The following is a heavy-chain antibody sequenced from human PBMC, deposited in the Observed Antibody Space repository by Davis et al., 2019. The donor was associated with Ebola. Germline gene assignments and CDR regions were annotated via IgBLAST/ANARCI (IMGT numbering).Heavy chain of an antibody. D-gene: IGHD3-3*01. V-gene: IGHV1-69*04. CDR2: IIPILGIA. CDR1: GGTFSSYA. CDR3: ARPQDDFWSGYFDY. J-gene: IGHJ4*02. Sequence: SVKVSCKASGGTFSSYAISWVRQAPGQGLEWMGRIIPILGIANYAQKFQGRVTITADKSTSTAYMELSSLRSEDTAVYYCARPQDDFWSGYFDYWGQGTLVTVSS.